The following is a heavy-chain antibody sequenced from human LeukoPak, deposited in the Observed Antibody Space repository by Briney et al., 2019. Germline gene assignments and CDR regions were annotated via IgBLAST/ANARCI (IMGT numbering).Heavy chain of an antibody. CDR1: GYTFTGYG. Sequence: GASVKVSCKASGYTFTGYGISWVRQAPGQGLEWMGWISAYNGNTNYAQKLQGRVTMTTDTSTSTAYMELRSLRSDDTAVYYCARETSQKGAHYMDVWGKGTTVTISS. V-gene: IGHV1-18*01. J-gene: IGHJ6*03. CDR2: ISAYNGNT. D-gene: IGHD3-16*01. CDR3: ARETSQKGAHYMDV.